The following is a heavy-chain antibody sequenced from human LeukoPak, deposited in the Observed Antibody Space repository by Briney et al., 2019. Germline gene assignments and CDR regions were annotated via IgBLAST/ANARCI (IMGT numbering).Heavy chain of an antibody. CDR1: GDPISSGDYY. D-gene: IGHD6-13*01. Sequence: SETLSLTCTVSGDPISSGDYYWSWIRQPPGKGLEWVGFIRHSGSSYHNPSLKSRVTMSVDMSKNQFSLRLSSVTAADTAVYFCARAKVSSWDNPLDYWGQGTLVTVSS. J-gene: IGHJ4*02. V-gene: IGHV4-30-4*01. CDR2: IRHSGSS. CDR3: ARAKVSSWDNPLDY.